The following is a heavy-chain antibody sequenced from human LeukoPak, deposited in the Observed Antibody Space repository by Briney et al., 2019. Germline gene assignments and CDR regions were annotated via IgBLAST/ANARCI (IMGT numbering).Heavy chain of an antibody. D-gene: IGHD6-6*01. J-gene: IGHJ6*02. Sequence: GGSLRLSCAASGFTVDSNYLSWVRQAPGKGLEWVSTIYTGGNTYYAASVKGRFTISRDFSKNTVFLHMNSLRAEDTAVYYCARLDEYSSSSRYYGMDVWGQGTTVTVPS. CDR3: ARLDEYSSSSRYYGMDV. V-gene: IGHV3-53*01. CDR2: IYTGGNT. CDR1: GFTVDSNY.